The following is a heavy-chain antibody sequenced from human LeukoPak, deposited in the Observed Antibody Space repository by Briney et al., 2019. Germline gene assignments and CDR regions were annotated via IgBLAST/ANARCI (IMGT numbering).Heavy chain of an antibody. V-gene: IGHV4-4*02. CDR2: IYHSGST. Sequence: PSETLSLTCAVSGGSISSSNWWSWVRQPPGKGLEWIGEIYHSGSTNYNPSLKSRVTISVDKSKNQFSLKLSSVTAADTAVYYCARAVAEGYCTNGVCGMDYWGQGTLVTVSS. D-gene: IGHD2-8*01. CDR1: GGSISSSNW. J-gene: IGHJ4*02. CDR3: ARAVAEGYCTNGVCGMDY.